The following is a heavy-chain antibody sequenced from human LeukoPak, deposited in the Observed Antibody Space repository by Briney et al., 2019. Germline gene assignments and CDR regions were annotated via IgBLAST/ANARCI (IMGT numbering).Heavy chain of an antibody. D-gene: IGHD3-22*01. J-gene: IGHJ3*02. V-gene: IGHV4-39*07. CDR1: GDSTSSSSYY. CDR3: ARCSSGHYDAFDI. Sequence: SETLSLTCTVSGDSTSSSSYYWAWIRQPPGKGLEWIGSMYYSGSTNYNPALKSRVTISGDTSKTRFSLKLTSLTAADTAVYYCARCSSGHYDAFDIWGQGTMVTVSS. CDR2: MYYSGST.